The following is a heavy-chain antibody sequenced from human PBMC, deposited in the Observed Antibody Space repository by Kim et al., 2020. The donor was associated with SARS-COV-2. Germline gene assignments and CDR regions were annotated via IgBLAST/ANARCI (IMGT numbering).Heavy chain of an antibody. J-gene: IGHJ4*02. CDR3: AKAHCTGGVCYPAFDY. D-gene: IGHD2-8*02. CDR2: ISWNSGSI. Sequence: GGSLRLSCAASGFTFDDYAMHWVRQAPGKGLEWVSGISWNSGSIGYADSVKGRFTISRDNAKNSLYLQMNSLRAEDTALYYCAKAHCTGGVCYPAFDYWGQRTLVTVSS. CDR1: GFTFDDYA. V-gene: IGHV3-9*01.